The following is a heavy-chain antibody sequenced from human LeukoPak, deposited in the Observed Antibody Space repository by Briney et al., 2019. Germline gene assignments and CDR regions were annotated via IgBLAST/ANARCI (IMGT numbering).Heavy chain of an antibody. J-gene: IGHJ4*02. Sequence: PGRSLRLSCAASGFTFSSYGMHWVRQAPGKGLEWVAVISYDGSNKYYADSVKGRFTISRDNSKNTLYLQMNGLRAEDTAVYYCGSGWYNSMGGDYWGQGTLVTVSS. CDR3: GSGWYNSMGGDY. D-gene: IGHD6-19*01. CDR1: GFTFSSYG. V-gene: IGHV3-30*03. CDR2: ISYDGSNK.